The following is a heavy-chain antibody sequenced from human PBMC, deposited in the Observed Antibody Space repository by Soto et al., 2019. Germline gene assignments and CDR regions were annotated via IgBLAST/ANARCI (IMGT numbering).Heavy chain of an antibody. D-gene: IGHD3-16*01. J-gene: IGHJ5*02. CDR3: VAWGTSASNP. Sequence: PGRSLRLSCAASGFILNPHWTSWGRQAPEKGLEWVAHTKPDGSEKYYVDSAKGRFTISRDNTRNSLYLQMNSLRPADTALYYCVAWGTSASNPWGQGTLVTVSS. CDR1: GFILNPHW. V-gene: IGHV3-7*01. CDR2: TKPDGSEK.